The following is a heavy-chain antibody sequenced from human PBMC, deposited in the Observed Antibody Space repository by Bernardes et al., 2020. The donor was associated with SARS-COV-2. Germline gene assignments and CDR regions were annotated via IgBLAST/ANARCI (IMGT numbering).Heavy chain of an antibody. Sequence: SETLSLTCTVSGGSISSYYWSWIRQPPGKGLEWIGYIYYSGSTNYNPSLKSRGIILVDTSKNQFSLKLSSVPAADTAVYYCARDRAEIFGVVPPLGWFDPWGQGTLVTVSS. CDR3: ARDRAEIFGVVPPLGWFDP. CDR2: IYYSGST. D-gene: IGHD3-3*01. V-gene: IGHV4-59*01. J-gene: IGHJ5*02. CDR1: GGSISSYY.